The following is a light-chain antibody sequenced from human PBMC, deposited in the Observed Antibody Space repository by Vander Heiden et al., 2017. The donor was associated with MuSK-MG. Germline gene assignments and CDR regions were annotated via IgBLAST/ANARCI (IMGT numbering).Light chain of an antibody. J-gene: IGKJ4*01. CDR2: AAS. CDR3: QQCDSTPLT. CDR1: QSISSY. V-gene: IGKV1-39*01. Sequence: DIQMTQSPSSLSASVGDRVTITCRASQSISSYLNWYQQKPGKAPKLLIYAASSLQSGVPSRFSGSGSGTDFTLTISSLQPEDFATYYCQQCDSTPLTFGGWIKLGIK.